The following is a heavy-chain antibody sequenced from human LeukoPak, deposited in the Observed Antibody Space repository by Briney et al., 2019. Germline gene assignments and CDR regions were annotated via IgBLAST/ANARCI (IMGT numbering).Heavy chain of an antibody. CDR1: EFTVSSNY. V-gene: IGHV3-66*01. CDR3: ARETYYYDSSGYYPAAFDI. CDR2: IYSGGST. Sequence: GGSLRLSCAASEFTVSSNYMSWVRQAPGKGLEWVSVIYSGGSTYYADSVKGRFTISRDNSKNTLYLQMNSLRAEDTAVYYCARETYYYDSSGYYPAAFDIWGQGTMVPVSS. J-gene: IGHJ3*02. D-gene: IGHD3-22*01.